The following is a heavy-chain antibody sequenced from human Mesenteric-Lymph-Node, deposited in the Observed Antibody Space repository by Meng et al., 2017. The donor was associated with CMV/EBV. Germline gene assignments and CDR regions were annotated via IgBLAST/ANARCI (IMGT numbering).Heavy chain of an antibody. D-gene: IGHD2-2*01. CDR3: AKAQFDCSSTSCHVFYYYGLDV. Sequence: GESLKISCAASEFTLSSYAMNWVRQAPGKGLEWLSAISGSGVSTYYADSVKGRFTISRDTSMNTLYLQMNNLKAEDTAVYYCAKAQFDCSSTSCHVFYYYGLDVWGQGTTVTVSS. CDR1: EFTLSSYA. V-gene: IGHV3-23*01. J-gene: IGHJ6*02. CDR2: ISGSGVST.